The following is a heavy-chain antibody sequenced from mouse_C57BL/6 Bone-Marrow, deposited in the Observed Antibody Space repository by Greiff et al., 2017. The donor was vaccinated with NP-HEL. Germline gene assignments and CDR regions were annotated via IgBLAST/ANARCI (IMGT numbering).Heavy chain of an antibody. V-gene: IGHV1-81*01. CDR1: GYTFTSYG. Sequence: VQLVESGAELARPGASVKLSCKASGYTFTSYGISWVKQRTGQGLEWIGEIYPRSGNTYYNEKFKGKATLTADKSSSTAYMELRSLTSEDSAVYFCARCYYGSSPAWFAYWGQGTLVTVSA. J-gene: IGHJ3*01. CDR3: ARCYYGSSPAWFAY. CDR2: IYPRSGNT. D-gene: IGHD1-1*01.